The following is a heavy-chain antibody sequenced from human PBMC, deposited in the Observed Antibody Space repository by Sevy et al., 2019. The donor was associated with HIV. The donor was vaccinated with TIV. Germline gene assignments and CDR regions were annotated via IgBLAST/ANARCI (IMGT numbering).Heavy chain of an antibody. CDR3: ARGKLDYGDYYYFDY. D-gene: IGHD4-17*01. V-gene: IGHV3-53*01. J-gene: IGHJ4*02. CDR2: IYSAHST. Sequence: GGSLRLSCAASGFTVSTKYMSWVRQAPGKGLEWVSVIYSAHSTYYTDSVKGRFTISRDNSKNTLYLQMNSLRAEDTAVYYCARGKLDYGDYYYFDYWGQGTQVTVSS. CDR1: GFTVSTKY.